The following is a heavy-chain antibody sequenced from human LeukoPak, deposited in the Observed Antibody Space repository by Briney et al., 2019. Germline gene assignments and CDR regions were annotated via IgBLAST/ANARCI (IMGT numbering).Heavy chain of an antibody. D-gene: IGHD3-9*01. J-gene: IGHJ4*02. V-gene: IGHV3-23*01. CDR3: WKWGDYDVLTGYYDSDF. CDR2: IVGRGGST. Sequence: PGASLRLSCAASGFTFSNYAMSWVRQAPGKGLEWVSAIVGRGGSTYYADSVKGRFSISRDNSKNTLFLQMNRLRVADTDLYYCWKWGDYDVLTGYYDSDFWGQGTLVTVSS. CDR1: GFTFSNYA.